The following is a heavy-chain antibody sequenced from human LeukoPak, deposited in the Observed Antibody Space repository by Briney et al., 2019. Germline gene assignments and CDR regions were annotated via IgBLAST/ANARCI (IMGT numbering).Heavy chain of an antibody. Sequence: SQTLSLTCSVSGGSVTNYYWSWIRQTAGQGLEWIGRVYTRGTSNYNPSLRSRVIISVDKSANQVSLRMTSVSAADTAVYYCTSGNGGWSSPYYFYYMVVWGKGTTVPVSS. D-gene: IGHD6-19*01. CDR1: GGSVTNYY. CDR2: VYTRGTS. V-gene: IGHV4-4*07. CDR3: TSGNGGWSSPYYFYYMVV. J-gene: IGHJ6*03.